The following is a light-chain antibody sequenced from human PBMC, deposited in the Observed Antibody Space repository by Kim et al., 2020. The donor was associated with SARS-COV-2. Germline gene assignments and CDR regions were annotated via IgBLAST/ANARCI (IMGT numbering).Light chain of an antibody. CDR1: NIGSKS. CDR3: QVWDSSSDHPV. J-gene: IGLJ3*02. Sequence: SYELTQPPSVSVDPGKTARITCGGNNIGSKSVHWYQQKPGQAPVLVIYYDSDRPSGIPERFSGSNSGNTATLTISRVEAGDEAEYYCQVWDSSSDHPVFG. CDR2: YDS. V-gene: IGLV3-21*04.